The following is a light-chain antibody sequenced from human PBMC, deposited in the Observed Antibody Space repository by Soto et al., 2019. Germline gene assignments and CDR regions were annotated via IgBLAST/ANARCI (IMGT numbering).Light chain of an antibody. Sequence: EIVLTQSPGTLSLSPGESATLSCRASQSVNSRFLAWYQHKPGQARRLLIYAASTSTTGIPDRFSGSASGTDFFTLTISRLEPEDFAVYYCQRYGDSPPNTFGQGTKLEIK. CDR1: QSVNSRF. V-gene: IGKV3-20*01. J-gene: IGKJ2*01. CDR3: QRYGDSPPNT. CDR2: AAS.